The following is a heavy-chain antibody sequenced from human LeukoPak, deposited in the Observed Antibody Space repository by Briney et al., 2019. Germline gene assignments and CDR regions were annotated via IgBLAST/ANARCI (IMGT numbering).Heavy chain of an antibody. V-gene: IGHV6-1*01. CDR2: TYQRSKWYN. Sequence: SQTLSLTCAISGDSFSINSAAWNWIGQSPSRGLEWLGRTYQRSKWYNDYAVSVKSRITINPDISKNQFSLQLNSVTPEDTAVYYCARSPSPYSSGWYFDYWGQGTLVTVSS. CDR3: ARSPSPYSSGWYFDY. J-gene: IGHJ4*02. CDR1: GDSFSINSAA. D-gene: IGHD6-19*01.